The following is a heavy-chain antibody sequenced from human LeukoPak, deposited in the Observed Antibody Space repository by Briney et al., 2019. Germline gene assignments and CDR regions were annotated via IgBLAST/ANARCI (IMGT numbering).Heavy chain of an antibody. D-gene: IGHD6-19*01. Sequence: SETLSLTCTVSGGSISSYYWSWIRQPPGKGLEWMGYIYYSGSTNYNPSLKSRVTISVDTSKNQFSLKLSSVTAADTAVYYCARWGYSSGWYYFDYWGQGTLVTVSS. V-gene: IGHV4-59*01. CDR1: GGSISSYY. CDR3: ARWGYSSGWYYFDY. CDR2: IYYSGST. J-gene: IGHJ4*02.